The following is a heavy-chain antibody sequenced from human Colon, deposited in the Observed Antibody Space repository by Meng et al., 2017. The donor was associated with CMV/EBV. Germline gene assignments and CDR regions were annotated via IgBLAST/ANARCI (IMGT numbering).Heavy chain of an antibody. Sequence: GESLKISCAASGFAFSNHWMHWVRQAPGKGLEWLSYMSIDGTNTYYADSVKGRFTMSRDNAKDTLYLETNSLRVEDTAVYYCARDRWQANVEPGPMGVWGQGTTVTVSS. D-gene: IGHD5-24*01. CDR3: ARDRWQANVEPGPMGV. V-gene: IGHV3-21*05. CDR1: GFAFSNHW. CDR2: MSIDGTNT. J-gene: IGHJ6*02.